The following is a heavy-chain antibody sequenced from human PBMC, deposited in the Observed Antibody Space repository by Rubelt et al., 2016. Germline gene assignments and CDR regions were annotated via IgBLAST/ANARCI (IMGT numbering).Heavy chain of an antibody. V-gene: IGHV3-23*04. CDR3: AKDRYSSSQGTPDY. CDR2: ISGSGGST. J-gene: IGHJ4*02. D-gene: IGHD6-13*01. Sequence: EVQLVESGGDLVQPGGSLRLSCAASGFTFSSYAMSWVRQAPGKGLEWVSAISGSGGSTYYADSVKGRFTISRDNSKNTLYLQMKSLRAEDTAVDYCAKDRYSSSQGTPDYWGQGTLVTVSS. CDR1: GFTFSSYA.